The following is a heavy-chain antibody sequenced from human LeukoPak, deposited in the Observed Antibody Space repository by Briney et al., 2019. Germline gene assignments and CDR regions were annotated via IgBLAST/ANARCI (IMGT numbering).Heavy chain of an antibody. CDR2: ISDIGSI. CDR3: ARVASKGGMDV. D-gene: IGHD5/OR15-5a*01. Sequence: PSETLSLTCTVSGGSISSYYWSWIRQPPGKGLEWIAYISDIGSINYNPSLKSRVSISLDRSKNQFSLSLSSLTAADTAVYYCARVASKGGMDVWGQGTTVIVSS. CDR1: GGSISSYY. J-gene: IGHJ6*02. V-gene: IGHV4-59*01.